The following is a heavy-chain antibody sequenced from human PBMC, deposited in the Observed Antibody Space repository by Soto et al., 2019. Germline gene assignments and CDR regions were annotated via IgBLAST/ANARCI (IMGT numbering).Heavy chain of an antibody. CDR2: IYWDDDK. D-gene: IGHD2-21*02. CDR3: IQSRCGGDCLQSYASYYYYGMDV. J-gene: IGHJ6*02. V-gene: IGHV2-5*02. Sequence: QITLKESGPTLVKPTQTLTLTCTFSAFSLSTGGVGVGWIRQPPGKALEWLALIYWDDDKRYSPSLRSRLTITKDTSKSPVVLTMTNMDPVDPATYYCIQSRCGGDCLQSYASYYYYGMDVWGQGTTVTVSS. CDR1: AFSLSTGGVG.